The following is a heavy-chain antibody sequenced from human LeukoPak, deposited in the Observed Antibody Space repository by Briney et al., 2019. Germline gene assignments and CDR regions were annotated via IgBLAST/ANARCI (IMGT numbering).Heavy chain of an antibody. CDR3: ARDVYYDSSGWGFNLGDWGPDAFDI. CDR1: GGSISSSSNY. CDR2: IYTSGST. Sequence: PSETLSLTCSVSGGSISSSSNYWGWIRQPAGKGLEWIGRIYTSGSTNYNPSLKSRVTMSVDTSKNQFSLKLSSVTAADTAVYYCARDVYYDSSGWGFNLGDWGPDAFDIWGQGTMVTVSS. D-gene: IGHD3-22*01. V-gene: IGHV4-61*02. J-gene: IGHJ3*02.